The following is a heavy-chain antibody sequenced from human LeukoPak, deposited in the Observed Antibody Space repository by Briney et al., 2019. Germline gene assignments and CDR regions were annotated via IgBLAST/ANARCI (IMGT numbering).Heavy chain of an antibody. D-gene: IGHD6-19*01. CDR1: GGSISSSSYY. CDR3: ARVPGNAVAQARGYFDY. J-gene: IGHJ4*02. Sequence: SETLSLTCTVSGGSISSSSYYWGWIRQPPGKGLEWIGSIYYSGSTNYNPSLKSRVAISVDTSKNQFSLKLSSVTAADTAVYYCARVPGNAVAQARGYFDYWGQGTLVTVSS. CDR2: IYYSGST. V-gene: IGHV4-39*07.